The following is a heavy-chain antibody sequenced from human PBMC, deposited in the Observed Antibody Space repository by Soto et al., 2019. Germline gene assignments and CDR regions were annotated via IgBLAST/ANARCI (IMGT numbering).Heavy chain of an antibody. Sequence: SETLSLTCTFSGCSISSGGYYWSWIRQHPGKGLEWIGYIYYSGSTYYNPSLKSRVTISVDTSKNQFSLKLSSVTAADTAVYYCASSVVEMATITGWGQGTLVTVSS. CDR1: GCSISSGGYY. J-gene: IGHJ4*02. CDR3: ASSVVEMATITG. D-gene: IGHD5-12*01. CDR2: IYYSGST. V-gene: IGHV4-31*03.